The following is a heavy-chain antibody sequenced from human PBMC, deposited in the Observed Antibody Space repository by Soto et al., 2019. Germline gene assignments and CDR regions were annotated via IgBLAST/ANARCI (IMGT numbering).Heavy chain of an antibody. CDR2: VYYSGTT. Sequence: SETLSLTCTVSGGSIDSGDYYWSWIRQPPGKGLEWIGYVYYSGTTNYNPFLKSRVTLSLDTSKNQFSLKLSSVTAADTAVYYCARGAPTNFDYWGQGTLVTVSS. CDR1: GGSIDSGDYY. V-gene: IGHV4-61*08. J-gene: IGHJ4*02. CDR3: ARGAPTNFDY.